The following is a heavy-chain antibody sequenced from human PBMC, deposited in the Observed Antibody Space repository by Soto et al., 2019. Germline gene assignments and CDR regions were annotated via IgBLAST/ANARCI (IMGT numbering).Heavy chain of an antibody. Sequence: QVQLVESGGGVVQPGKSLRLSCGASGFTFRTFGMHWVRQAPGKGLEWLSVVWFDGSKTFYADSVKGRFTISKDNTNNPLYLQMDFLSVDETAVYYCVTGNQNFFDYWGQGTLVSVSP. D-gene: IGHD2-8*02. V-gene: IGHV3-33*01. CDR1: GFTFRTFG. J-gene: IGHJ4*02. CDR3: VTGNQNFFDY. CDR2: VWFDGSKT.